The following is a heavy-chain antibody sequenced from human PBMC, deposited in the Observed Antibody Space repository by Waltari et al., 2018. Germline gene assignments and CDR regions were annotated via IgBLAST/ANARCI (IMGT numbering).Heavy chain of an antibody. V-gene: IGHV3-23*01. J-gene: IGHJ4*02. Sequence: EVQLLESGGDLAQPGGSLRFSCAASGFTFSSYTMTWVRQAPGKGLEWVSTINTGGTATYYADSMKGRFTISRDNSKSTLYLQMNSLRAEDTAVYYCARDGRGRIAALDYWGQGTLVTVSS. D-gene: IGHD6-6*01. CDR3: ARDGRGRIAALDY. CDR1: GFTFSSYT. CDR2: INTGGTAT.